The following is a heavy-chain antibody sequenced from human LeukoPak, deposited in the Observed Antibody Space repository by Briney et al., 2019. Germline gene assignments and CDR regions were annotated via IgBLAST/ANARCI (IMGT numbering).Heavy chain of an antibody. D-gene: IGHD3-3*01. J-gene: IGHJ4*02. CDR3: ARDLAYYDFGYFDY. V-gene: IGHV3-7*01. Sequence: QPGGSLRLSCVASGFTFSRDWMSWVRQAPGKGLEWVASIKKEGSEKYYVDSVKGRFTISRDNAKNSLYLQMNSLRAEDTAVYYCARDLAYYDFGYFDYWGQGTLVTVSS. CDR2: IKKEGSEK. CDR1: GFTFSRDW.